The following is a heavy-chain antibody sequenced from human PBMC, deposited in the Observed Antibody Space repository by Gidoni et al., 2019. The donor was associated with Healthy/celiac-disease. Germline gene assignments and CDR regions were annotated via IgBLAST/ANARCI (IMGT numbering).Heavy chain of an antibody. V-gene: IGHV1-69*01. D-gene: IGHD3-10*01. Sequence: QVQLVQSGAEVKKPGSSVKLSCKASGGTFSSSAISWVRQAPGQGLEWMGGIIPIFGTANYAQKFQGRVTITADESTSTAYMELSSLRSEDTAVYYCASGGSGSGQSYYYYMDVWGKGTTVTVSS. J-gene: IGHJ6*03. CDR2: IIPIFGTA. CDR3: ASGGSGSGQSYYYYMDV. CDR1: GGTFSSSA.